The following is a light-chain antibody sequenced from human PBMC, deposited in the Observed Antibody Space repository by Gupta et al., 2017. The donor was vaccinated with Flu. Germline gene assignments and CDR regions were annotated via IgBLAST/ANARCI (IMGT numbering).Light chain of an antibody. CDR1: QSISSY. CDR2: AAS. CDR3: QQSCSRPPFT. Sequence: EIEVTQSPSTMSASPGDRVTITCRASQSISSYLDWYQQKPGKVPRLLIYAASNRHSGVPARFSGSGSGTDFTLTISSLQPEDFAVYYCQQSCSRPPFTFGPGTKVEIK. V-gene: IGKV1-39*01. J-gene: IGKJ3*01.